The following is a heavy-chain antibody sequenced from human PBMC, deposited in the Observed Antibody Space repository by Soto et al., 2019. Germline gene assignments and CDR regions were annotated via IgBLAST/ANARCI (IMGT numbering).Heavy chain of an antibody. CDR3: AKGWMDV. V-gene: IGHV3-53*01. J-gene: IGHJ6*02. CDR2: IYASDST. Sequence: EVQLVESGGGLIQPGGSLRLSCAVSGLTVSRYAMSWVRQAPGEGLEWVSVIYASDSTHYADSVKGRFTISRDNSKNTLFLQMNSLRAEDTAVYYCAKGWMDVWGQGTTVTVS. CDR1: GLTVSRYA.